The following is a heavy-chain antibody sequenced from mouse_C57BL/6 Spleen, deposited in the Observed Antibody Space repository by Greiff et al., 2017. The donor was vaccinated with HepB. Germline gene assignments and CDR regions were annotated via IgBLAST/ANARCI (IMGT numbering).Heavy chain of an antibody. CDR3: TPITTVVATEYFDV. CDR2: IDPENGDT. J-gene: IGHJ1*03. CDR1: GFNIKDDY. Sequence: VQLQQSGAELVRPGASVKLSCTASGFNIKDDYMHWVKQRPEQGLEWIGWIDPENGDTEYASKFQGKATITADTSSNTAYLQLSSLTSEDTAVYYGTPITTVVATEYFDVWGTGTTVTVSS. D-gene: IGHD1-1*01. V-gene: IGHV14-4*01.